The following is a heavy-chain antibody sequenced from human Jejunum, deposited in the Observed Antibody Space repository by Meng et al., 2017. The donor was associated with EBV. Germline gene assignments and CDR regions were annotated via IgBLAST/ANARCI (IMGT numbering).Heavy chain of an antibody. V-gene: IGHV2-5*02. CDR1: GFSLSTSGVG. CDR3: ARRYGDYVRYFDS. D-gene: IGHD4-17*01. CDR2: IYWDENK. Sequence: QITLKESGPTLVKPTETLTLTCTVSGFSLSTSGVGVGWIRQPPGKALEWLAHIYWDENKRYSTSLRSRLSIMKDTSKSQVVLTMTNMDPVDTATYYCARRYGDYVRYFDSWGQGILVTVVS. J-gene: IGHJ4*02.